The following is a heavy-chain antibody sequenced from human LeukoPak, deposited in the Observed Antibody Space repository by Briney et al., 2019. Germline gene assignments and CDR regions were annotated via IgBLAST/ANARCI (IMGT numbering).Heavy chain of an antibody. CDR3: VRYSNSSFK. CDR2: IYSSGST. Sequence: PSETLSLTCTVSGGSINSGSYYWGWIRQPQGKGLEWLASIYSSGSTHYNPPLRSRLTISGDTSKNQFSLKLSSVTAADTAVYYCVRYSNSSFKWGQGTLVTVSS. V-gene: IGHV4-39*01. J-gene: IGHJ4*02. CDR1: GGSINSGSYY. D-gene: IGHD2/OR15-2a*01.